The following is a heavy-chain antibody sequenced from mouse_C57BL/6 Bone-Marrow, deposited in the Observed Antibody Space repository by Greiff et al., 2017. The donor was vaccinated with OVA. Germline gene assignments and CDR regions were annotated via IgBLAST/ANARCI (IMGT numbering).Heavy chain of an antibody. CDR1: GFSLSTFGMG. CDR2: TWWGGDK. J-gene: IGHJ2*01. V-gene: IGHV8-8*01. D-gene: IGHD3-2*02. Sequence: QVTLKVSGPGLLQPSQTLSLTCSFSGFSLSTFGMGVGWLRQPSGKGLEWLAHTWWGGDKYYNPALKSRLTISNDTAKNQVFLMIADVDTADTCTYYCARMDGSGYWGQGTTLTVSS. CDR3: ARMDGSGY.